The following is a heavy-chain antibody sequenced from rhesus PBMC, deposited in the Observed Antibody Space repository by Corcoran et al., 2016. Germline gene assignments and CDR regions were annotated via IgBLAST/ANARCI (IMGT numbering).Heavy chain of an antibody. CDR3: VRKSIIAAGALDV. V-gene: IGHV4S9*01. J-gene: IGHJ5-2*02. CDR2: VYGSGGRT. D-gene: IGHD6-31*01. CDR1: GGSINDNYN. Sequence: QVLLQESGPGLVKPSETLSLSCAVSGGSINDNYNWNWTRQPPGKGLEWIGNVYGSGGRTYYNPSLQSRVTISKDTSKSQFSLKLNCVTAADTAVYYCVRKSIIAAGALDVWGRGVLVIVSS.